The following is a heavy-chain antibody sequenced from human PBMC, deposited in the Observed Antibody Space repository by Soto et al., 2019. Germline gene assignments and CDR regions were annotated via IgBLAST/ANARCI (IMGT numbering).Heavy chain of an antibody. J-gene: IGHJ6*02. V-gene: IGHV5-10-1*01. D-gene: IGHD6-19*01. Sequence: GESLKISCKGSGYSSTSYWISWVRQMPGKGLEWMGRIDPSDSYTNYSPSFQGHVTISADKSISTAYLQWSSLRAGDTAVYYCARVTRGSSGQGMDVWGQGTTVTVSS. CDR2: IDPSDSYT. CDR1: GYSSTSYW. CDR3: ARVTRGSSGQGMDV.